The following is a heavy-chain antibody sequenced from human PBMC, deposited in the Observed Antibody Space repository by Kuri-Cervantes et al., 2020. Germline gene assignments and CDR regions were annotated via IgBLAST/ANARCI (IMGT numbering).Heavy chain of an antibody. V-gene: IGHV4-39*07. CDR3: ASGHGTGSYNWLDP. Sequence: SETLSLTCTVSGGSISSSSYYWGWIRQPPGKGLEWIGSIYYSGSTNYNPSLKSRVTISVDTSKNQFSLKVRSVTAADLAVYYCASGHGTGSYNWLDPWGQGTLVTVSS. J-gene: IGHJ5*02. CDR1: GGSISSSSYY. D-gene: IGHD3-10*01. CDR2: IYYSGST.